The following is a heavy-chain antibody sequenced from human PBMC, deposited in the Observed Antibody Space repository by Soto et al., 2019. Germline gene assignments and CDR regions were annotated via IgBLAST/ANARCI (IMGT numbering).Heavy chain of an antibody. CDR3: ARLEEAYCGGDCYPEGFDY. J-gene: IGHJ4*02. V-gene: IGHV1-69*01. CDR2: IIPIFGTA. Sequence: QVQLVQSGAEVKKPGSSVKVSCKASGGTFSSYAISWVRQAPGQGLEWMGGIIPIFGTANYAQKFQGRVTITADESTSTAYMELSSLRSEDTAVYDCARLEEAYCGGDCYPEGFDYWGQGTLVTVSS. D-gene: IGHD2-21*02. CDR1: GGTFSSYA.